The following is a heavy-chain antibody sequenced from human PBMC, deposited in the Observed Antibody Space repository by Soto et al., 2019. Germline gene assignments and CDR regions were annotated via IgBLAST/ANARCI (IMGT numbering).Heavy chain of an antibody. D-gene: IGHD3-9*01. Sequence: GASVKFSCKASGGTFSSYAISWVRQAPGQGLEWMGGIIPIFGTASYAQKFQGRVTITADRSTSTAYMELSSLRSEDTAVYYCARSGYFDWFDAFDIWGQGTMVT. CDR1: GGTFSSYA. CDR2: IIPIFGTA. CDR3: ARSGYFDWFDAFDI. V-gene: IGHV1-69*06. J-gene: IGHJ3*02.